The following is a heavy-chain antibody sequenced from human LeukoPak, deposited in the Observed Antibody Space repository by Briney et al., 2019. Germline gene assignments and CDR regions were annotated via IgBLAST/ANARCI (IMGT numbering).Heavy chain of an antibody. D-gene: IGHD6-13*01. CDR3: ARVVRSSLNWFDP. CDR2: IWPDGSNK. J-gene: IGHJ5*02. V-gene: IGHV3-33*01. Sequence: GGSLRLSCATSGFIFSTYGIHWVRQAPGKGLEWVAVIWPDGSNKYYADSVKGRFTISRDNSKNTLYLQMNSLRAEDTAVYYCARVVRSSLNWFDPWGQGTLVTVSS. CDR1: GFIFSTYG.